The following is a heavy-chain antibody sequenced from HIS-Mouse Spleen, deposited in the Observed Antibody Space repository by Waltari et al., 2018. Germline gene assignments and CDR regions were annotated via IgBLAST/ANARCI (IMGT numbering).Heavy chain of an antibody. CDR1: GGSISSYY. Sequence: QVQLQESGPGLVKPSETLSLTCTVPGGSISSYYWSWIWQPAGQGLEWIGRIYTSGSTNYNPSLKSRVTMSVDTSKNQFSLKLSSVTAADTAVYYCARDFHDFWSGYYGGDKKHDAFDIWGQGTMVTVSS. V-gene: IGHV4-4*07. CDR2: IYTSGST. D-gene: IGHD3-3*01. CDR3: ARDFHDFWSGYYGGDKKHDAFDI. J-gene: IGHJ3*02.